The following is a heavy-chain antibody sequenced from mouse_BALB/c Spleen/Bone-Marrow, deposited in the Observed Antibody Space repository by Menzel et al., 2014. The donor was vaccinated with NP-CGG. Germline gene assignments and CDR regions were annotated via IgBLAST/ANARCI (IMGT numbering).Heavy chain of an antibody. Sequence: QVQLQQPAGELARPGASVKMSCKASGYTFTSNTIQWVKQRPGQGLEWIGYINPTRGYTDYNQKFKDKTTLTADKSSITAYMQLSSLTSEDSAVYYCAREATYYAYFDYWGQGTILTVSS. V-gene: IGHV1-4*02. CDR3: AREATYYAYFDY. J-gene: IGHJ2*01. CDR1: GYTFTSNT. D-gene: IGHD1-1*01. CDR2: INPTRGYT.